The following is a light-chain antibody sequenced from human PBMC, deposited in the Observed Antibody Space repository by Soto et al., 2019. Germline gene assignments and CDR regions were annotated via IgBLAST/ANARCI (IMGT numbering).Light chain of an antibody. CDR3: QQYTKWPLT. CDR1: QSVYSN. J-gene: IGKJ4*01. CDR2: HAS. V-gene: IGKV3-15*01. Sequence: EIVMTQSPATLSVSPGERATLSCRASQSVYSNLAWYQQEPGQAPRLLIYHASTRATGIPARFSGGGSGTEFTLTISSLQSEDFAVYYCQQYTKWPLTFGGGTKVEIK.